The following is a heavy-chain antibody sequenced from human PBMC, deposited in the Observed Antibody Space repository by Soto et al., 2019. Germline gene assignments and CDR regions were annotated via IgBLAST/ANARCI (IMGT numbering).Heavy chain of an antibody. Sequence: QVQLAQSGAEVKKPGSSVKVSCKASGGTFSSYAISWVRQAPGQGLEWMGGVIPIFGTANYAQKFQGRVTITADESTSTAYMELSSLRSEDTAVYYCAREGDYGNAFDIWGQGTMVTVSS. CDR1: GGTFSSYA. CDR3: AREGDYGNAFDI. J-gene: IGHJ3*02. D-gene: IGHD4-17*01. CDR2: VIPIFGTA. V-gene: IGHV1-69*01.